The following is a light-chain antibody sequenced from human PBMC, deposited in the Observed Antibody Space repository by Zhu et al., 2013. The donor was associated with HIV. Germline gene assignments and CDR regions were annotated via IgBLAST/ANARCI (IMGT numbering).Light chain of an antibody. CDR2: DAS. V-gene: IGKV1-5*01. CDR1: QSISSW. Sequence: DIQMTQSPSTLSASVGDRVTTTCRASQSISSWLAWYQQKPGKAPKLLIYDASSLESGVPSRFSGSGSGTEFTLTISSLQPDDFATYYCQQYNSYSWTFGQGTKVEIK. CDR3: QQYNSYSWT. J-gene: IGKJ1*01.